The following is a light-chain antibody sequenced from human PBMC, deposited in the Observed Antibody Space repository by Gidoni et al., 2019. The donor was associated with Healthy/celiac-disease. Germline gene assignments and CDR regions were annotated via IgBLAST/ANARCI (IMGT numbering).Light chain of an antibody. CDR1: QSVLYSSNNKNY. CDR2: WAS. V-gene: IGKV4-1*01. Sequence: DIVMTQSPDSLAVSLGERATINGKSSQSVLYSSNNKNYLALYQQKPGQPPKLLIYWASTRESGVPDRFSGSGSGTDFTLTISSLQAEDVAVYYCQQYYSTPPTFGQGTKVEIK. CDR3: QQYYSTPPT. J-gene: IGKJ1*01.